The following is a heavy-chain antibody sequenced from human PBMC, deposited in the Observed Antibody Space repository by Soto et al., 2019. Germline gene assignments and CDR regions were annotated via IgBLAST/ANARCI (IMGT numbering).Heavy chain of an antibody. CDR2: ISGSGGST. CDR1: GFTFSSYA. CDR3: AKDSSSNSPTYGSLFFDY. J-gene: IGHJ4*02. Sequence: PGGSLRLSCAASGFTFSSYAMSWVRQAPGKGLEWVSAISGSGGSTYYADSVKGRFTVSRDNSKNTLYLQMNSLRAEDTAVYYCAKDSSSNSPTYGSLFFDYWGQGTLVTVSS. D-gene: IGHD6-6*01. V-gene: IGHV3-23*01.